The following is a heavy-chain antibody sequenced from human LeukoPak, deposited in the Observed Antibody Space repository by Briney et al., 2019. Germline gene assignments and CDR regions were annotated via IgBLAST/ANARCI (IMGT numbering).Heavy chain of an antibody. J-gene: IGHJ6*02. CDR2: ISYDGRKR. CDR3: AKDYQSAPPVGMDA. CDR1: GFMFSGYG. Sequence: GGSLRLSCTGSGFMFSGYGMYWVRHAPGKGLERVALISYDGRKRFYADSVKGRFTISRDNSKSALVLEMNSLRVEDTAVYYCAKDYQSAPPVGMDAWGHGTKVTVSS. D-gene: IGHD3-16*02. V-gene: IGHV3-30*18.